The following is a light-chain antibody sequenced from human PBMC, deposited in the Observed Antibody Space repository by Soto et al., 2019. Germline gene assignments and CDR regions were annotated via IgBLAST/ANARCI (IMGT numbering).Light chain of an antibody. CDR3: CSYAGGYIFV. Sequence: QSALTQPRSVSGSPGQSVTISCTGTSSDVGGYNYVSWYQQHPGKAPKLIIYDVTKRPSGVPDRFSGSKSGNTASLTISGLQAEDEVDYYCCSYAGGYIFVFGTGTKLTVL. CDR2: DVT. CDR1: SSDVGGYNY. J-gene: IGLJ1*01. V-gene: IGLV2-11*01.